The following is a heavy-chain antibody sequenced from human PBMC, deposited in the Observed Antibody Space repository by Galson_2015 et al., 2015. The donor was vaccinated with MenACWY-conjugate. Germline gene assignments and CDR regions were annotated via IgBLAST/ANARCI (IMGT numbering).Heavy chain of an antibody. CDR2: ISSSSSTI. Sequence: SLRLSCAASGFTFSTYRMNWVRQAPGKGLEWVSYISSSSSTIYYADSVKGRFTISRDNAKNSLHLQMNTLRDEDTAVYYCARVPGYSYGYYDWWGQGTLVTVSS. J-gene: IGHJ4*02. CDR3: ARVPGYSYGYYDW. D-gene: IGHD5-18*01. CDR1: GFTFSTYR. V-gene: IGHV3-48*02.